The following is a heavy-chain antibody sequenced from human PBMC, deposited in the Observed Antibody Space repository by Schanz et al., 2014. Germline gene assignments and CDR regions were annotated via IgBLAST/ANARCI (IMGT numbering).Heavy chain of an antibody. CDR2: IIPNLGSA. V-gene: IGHV1-69*04. CDR1: GDTLSSYG. CDR3: ARGNTIFGVVILGWLDP. D-gene: IGHD3-3*01. Sequence: QVQLVQSGAEVKKPGSSVTVSCKASGDTLSSYGISWVRQAPGQGLEWMGRIIPNLGSANYAQKFQGRVTIPADKSTSTVYMELSSLRSEDTDIYYCARGNTIFGVVILGWLDPWGQGTLVTVSS. J-gene: IGHJ5*02.